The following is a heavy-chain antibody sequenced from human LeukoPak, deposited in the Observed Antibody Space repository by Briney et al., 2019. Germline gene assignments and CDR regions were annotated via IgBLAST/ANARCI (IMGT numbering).Heavy chain of an antibody. D-gene: IGHD1-26*01. V-gene: IGHV1-69*13. J-gene: IGHJ6*03. CDR1: GGTFSSYA. CDR3: ARDFEGDPTARPYYMDV. CDR2: IIPIFGTA. Sequence: SVKVSCKASGGTFSSYAISWVRQAPGQGLEWMGRIIPIFGTANYAQKFQGRVTITADESTSTAYMELSSLRSEDTAVYYCARDFEGDPTARPYYMDVWGKGTTVTVSS.